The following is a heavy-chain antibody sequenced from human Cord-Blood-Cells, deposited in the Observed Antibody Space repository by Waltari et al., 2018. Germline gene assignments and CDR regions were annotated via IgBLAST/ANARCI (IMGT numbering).Heavy chain of an antibody. J-gene: IGHJ3*02. CDR2: INPNSGGT. CDR3: ARGRFLEWLSDAFDI. V-gene: IGHV1-2*02. D-gene: IGHD3-3*01. CDR1: GYTFTGSY. Sequence: GAEVKKPGASVKVSCKASGYTFTGSYMHWVRQAPGQGLEWMGWINPNSGGTNYAQKFQGRVTMTRDTSISTAYMELSRLRSDDTAVYYCARGRFLEWLSDAFDIWGQGTMVTVSS.